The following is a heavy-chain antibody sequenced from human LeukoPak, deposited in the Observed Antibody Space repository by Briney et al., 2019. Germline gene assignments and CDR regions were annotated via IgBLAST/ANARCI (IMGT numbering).Heavy chain of an antibody. V-gene: IGHV3-7*01. CDR3: ARGLYGGNPLFDY. D-gene: IGHD4-23*01. Sequence: PGGSLRLSCAASGFTFSSYWMSWVRQAPGKGLEWVANIKQDGSEKYYVDSVKGRFTISRDNAKNSLYLQMNSLRAEDTAVYYCARGLYGGNPLFDYWGQGTLVTVSS. CDR1: GFTFSSYW. CDR2: IKQDGSEK. J-gene: IGHJ4*02.